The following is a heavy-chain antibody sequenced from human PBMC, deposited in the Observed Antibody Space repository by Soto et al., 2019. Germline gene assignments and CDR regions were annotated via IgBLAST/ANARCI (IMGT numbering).Heavy chain of an antibody. CDR2: IHYSGTT. D-gene: IGHD6-13*01. V-gene: IGHV4-31*03. J-gene: IGHJ5*02. CDR3: ARAWTATAGWANWFDL. CDR1: GGSISGGGYY. Sequence: QVQLQESGPGLVEPSQTLSLTCTVSGGSISGGGYYCSWIRQHPGKGREWIGYIHYSGTTYYNPSLKSRLTISVDTSKTQFSLKLSSVTAADTAVYYCARAWTATAGWANWFDLWGQGTLVTVSS.